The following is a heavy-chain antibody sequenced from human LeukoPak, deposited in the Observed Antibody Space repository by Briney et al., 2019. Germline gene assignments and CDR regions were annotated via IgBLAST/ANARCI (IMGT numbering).Heavy chain of an antibody. Sequence: PSETLSLTCTVSGGSISSGSYYWRWIRQPAGKGLEWIGRIYTSGSANYNPSLKSRVTMSLDTSKNQFSLKLSSVTAADTAVYYCARVHYYDSSGYFTHPEYYFDYWGQGTLVTVSS. CDR2: IYTSGSA. CDR1: GGSISSGSYY. V-gene: IGHV4-61*02. D-gene: IGHD3-22*01. J-gene: IGHJ4*02. CDR3: ARVHYYDSSGYFTHPEYYFDY.